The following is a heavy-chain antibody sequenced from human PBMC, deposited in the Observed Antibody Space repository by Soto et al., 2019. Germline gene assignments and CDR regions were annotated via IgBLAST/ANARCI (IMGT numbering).Heavy chain of an antibody. CDR2: INHSGST. V-gene: IGHV4-34*01. J-gene: IGHJ6*02. CDR3: XXXKGPVKRYGMDV. CDR1: GGSFSGYY. D-gene: IGHD6-25*01. Sequence: QVQLQQWGAGLLKPSETLSLTCAVYGGSFSGYYWSWIRQPPGKGLEWIGEINHSGSTNYNPXLXXXXXXXXXXXXXXXXXXXXXXXXXXXXXXXXXXXKGPVKRYGMDVWGQGTTVTVSS.